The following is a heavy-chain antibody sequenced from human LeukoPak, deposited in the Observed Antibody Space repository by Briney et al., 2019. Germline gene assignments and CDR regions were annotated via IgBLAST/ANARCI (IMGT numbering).Heavy chain of an antibody. J-gene: IGHJ4*02. Sequence: PGRSLRLSCAASGFTFDDYAMHWVRQAPGKGLEWVSGISWNSGSIGYADSVKGRFTISRDNAKNSLYLQINSLRAEDTALYYCAKDISPLYGSGSSIDYWGQGTLVTVSS. D-gene: IGHD3-10*01. CDR2: ISWNSGSI. CDR3: AKDISPLYGSGSSIDY. V-gene: IGHV3-9*01. CDR1: GFTFDDYA.